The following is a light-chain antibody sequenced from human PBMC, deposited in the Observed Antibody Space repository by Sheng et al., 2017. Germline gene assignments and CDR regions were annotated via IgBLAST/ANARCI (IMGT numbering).Light chain of an antibody. CDR3: QQYNLYPWT. CDR2: RVS. J-gene: IGKJ1*01. Sequence: DIQMTQSPSTLSASIGDTVTITCRASEDASLWVAWYQQKAGGRPNLLISRVSTLQSGVPSRFSGSASGPEFSLTINNLQPDDFATYYCQQYNLYPWTFGRGTTVEV. CDR1: EDASLW. V-gene: IGKV1-5*03.